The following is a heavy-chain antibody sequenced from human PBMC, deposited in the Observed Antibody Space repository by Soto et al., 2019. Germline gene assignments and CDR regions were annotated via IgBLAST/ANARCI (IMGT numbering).Heavy chain of an antibody. CDR2: ITYTGVST. J-gene: IGHJ4*02. D-gene: IGHD6-13*01. CDR1: EFSFVDYA. CDR3: AKASVWYPYFDS. V-gene: IGHV3-23*01. Sequence: PGGSLRLSCASSEFSFVDYAMSWVRQATGKGLEWVSSITYTGVSTYYADSVKGRFTISRDNSKDTLYLQMNSLRAEDTAIYYCAKASVWYPYFDSWGQGTLVTVSS.